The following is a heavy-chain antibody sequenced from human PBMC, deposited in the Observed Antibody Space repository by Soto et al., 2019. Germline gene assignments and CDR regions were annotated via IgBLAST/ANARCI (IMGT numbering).Heavy chain of an antibody. V-gene: IGHV4-30-4*01. CDR3: ARVPYEPNCSGGSCYWFDP. CDR2: IYYSGST. D-gene: IGHD2-15*01. J-gene: IGHJ5*02. Sequence: QVQLQESGPGLVKPSQTLSLTCTVSGGSISSGDYYWSWIRQPPGKGLEWIGYIYYSGSTYYNPSLKRRVTISVDTSKNQFSLKLSSVTAADTAVYYCARVPYEPNCSGGSCYWFDPWGQGTLVTVSS. CDR1: GGSISSGDYY.